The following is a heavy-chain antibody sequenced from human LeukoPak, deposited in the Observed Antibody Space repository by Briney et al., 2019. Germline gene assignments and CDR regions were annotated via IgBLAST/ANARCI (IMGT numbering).Heavy chain of an antibody. V-gene: IGHV4-59*01. Sequence: PSETLSLTCTVSGGSISSYYWSWIRQPPGKGLEWIGYIYYSGSTNYNPSLKSRVTISVDTSKNQFPLKLSSVTAADTAVYYCARVDTIFGVVIPYFDYWGQGTLVTVSS. CDR2: IYYSGST. D-gene: IGHD3-3*01. J-gene: IGHJ4*02. CDR3: ARVDTIFGVVIPYFDY. CDR1: GGSISSYY.